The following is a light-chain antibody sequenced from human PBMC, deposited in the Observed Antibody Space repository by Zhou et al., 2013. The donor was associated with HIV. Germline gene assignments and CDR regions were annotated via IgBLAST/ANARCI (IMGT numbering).Light chain of an antibody. V-gene: IGKV3-20*01. CDR3: QHYVTSPIT. CDR1: QIITNNQ. Sequence: EIVLTQSPGTLSLSPGERATLSCRASQIITNNQLAWYQQKAGQAPRLLIYGSSGRATGIPDRFSGSGSGTDFTLTISRLEPEDYAVYYCQHYVTSPITFGPRARLE. CDR2: GSS. J-gene: IGKJ5*01.